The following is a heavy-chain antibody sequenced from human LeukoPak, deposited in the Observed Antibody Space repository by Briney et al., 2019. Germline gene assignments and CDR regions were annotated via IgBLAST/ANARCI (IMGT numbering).Heavy chain of an antibody. J-gene: IGHJ4*02. Sequence: PGGSLRLSCAASGFTLSSYAMHWVRQAPGKGLEWVALISYDGSSKYYADSVKGRFTISRDNSKDTLFLQMNSLKTEDTATYYCTTPKYSGYDFYFWGQGTLVTVSS. CDR3: TTPKYSGYDFYF. V-gene: IGHV3-30-3*01. CDR1: GFTLSSYA. CDR2: ISYDGSSK. D-gene: IGHD5-12*01.